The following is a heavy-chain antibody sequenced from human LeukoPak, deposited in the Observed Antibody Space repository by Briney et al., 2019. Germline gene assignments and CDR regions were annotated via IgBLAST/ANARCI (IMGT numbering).Heavy chain of an antibody. D-gene: IGHD3-10*01. V-gene: IGHV3-74*01. CDR1: GFTFSSYW. Sequence: GGSLRISCAASGFTFSSYWMHWVRQAPGKGLVWVSRISSDGSSTSYADYVKGRFTISRDNAKNTLYLQMNSLRAEDTAVYYCVRPHYYGSGSYYYWGQGTLVTVSS. CDR2: ISSDGSST. CDR3: VRPHYYGSGSYYY. J-gene: IGHJ4*02.